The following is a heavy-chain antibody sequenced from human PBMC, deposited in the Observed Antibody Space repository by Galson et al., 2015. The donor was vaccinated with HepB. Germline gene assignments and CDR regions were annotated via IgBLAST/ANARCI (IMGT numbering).Heavy chain of an antibody. J-gene: IGHJ6*03. D-gene: IGHD6-25*01. V-gene: IGHV3-30*18. CDR3: AKIAAGYYYYYYYMDV. Sequence: SLRLSCAASGFTFSIYGMHWVRQAPGKGLEWVAVISYDGSNKYYADSVKGRFTISRDNSKNTLYLQMNSLRAEDTAVYYCAKIAAGYYYYYYYMDVWGKGTTVTVSS. CDR2: ISYDGSNK. CDR1: GFTFSIYG.